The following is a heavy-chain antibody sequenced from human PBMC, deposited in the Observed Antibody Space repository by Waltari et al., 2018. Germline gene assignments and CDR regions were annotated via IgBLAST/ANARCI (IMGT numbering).Heavy chain of an antibody. CDR3: ARQRQVATTFLFDY. CDR1: GGSISSRSYY. Sequence: QLQLQESGPGLVKPSETLSLTCTVSGGSISSRSYYWGWIRQPPGKGLEWIGSIYYSGSTYYNPSLKSRVTISVDTSKNQFSLKLSSVTAADTAVYYCARQRQVATTFLFDYWGQGTLVTVSS. D-gene: IGHD5-12*01. J-gene: IGHJ4*02. V-gene: IGHV4-39*01. CDR2: IYYSGST.